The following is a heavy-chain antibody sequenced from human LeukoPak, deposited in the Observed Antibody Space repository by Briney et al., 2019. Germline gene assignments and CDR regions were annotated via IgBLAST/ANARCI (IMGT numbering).Heavy chain of an antibody. D-gene: IGHD3-22*01. Sequence: PSETLSLTCTVSGGSISSYYWSWIRQPPGKGLEWIGYIYYSGSTNYSPSLKSRVTISVDTSKNQFSLKLSSVTAADTAVYYCARDSAASGDYDSSFAFDIWGQGTMVTVSS. CDR2: IYYSGST. CDR3: ARDSAASGDYDSSFAFDI. J-gene: IGHJ3*02. V-gene: IGHV4-59*01. CDR1: GGSISSYY.